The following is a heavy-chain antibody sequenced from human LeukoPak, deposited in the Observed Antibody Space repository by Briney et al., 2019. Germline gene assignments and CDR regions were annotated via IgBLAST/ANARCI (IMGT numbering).Heavy chain of an antibody. D-gene: IGHD4-17*01. Sequence: PGGSLRLSCAASVFSFSTYGFHWVRQAPGKGLEWVAFIPSDGSDNYYANSVKGRFTISRDNSKNTLYLQMNSLRSEDTAVYYCVKGLGDYDDFRLGYWGQGTLVTVSS. CDR3: VKGLGDYDDFRLGY. V-gene: IGHV3-30*02. CDR2: IPSDGSDN. J-gene: IGHJ4*02. CDR1: VFSFSTYG.